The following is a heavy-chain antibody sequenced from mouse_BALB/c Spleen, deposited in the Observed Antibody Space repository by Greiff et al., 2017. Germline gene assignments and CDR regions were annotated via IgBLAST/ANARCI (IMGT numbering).Heavy chain of an antibody. CDR1: GFSLTSYD. Sequence: VQLVESGPGLVAPSQSLSITCTVSGFSLTSYDISWIRQPPGKGLEWLGVIWTGGGTNYNSAFMSRLSISKDNSKSQVFLKMNSLQTDDTAIYYCVRDDGYAYWGQGTLVTVSA. J-gene: IGHJ3*01. CDR2: IWTGGGT. D-gene: IGHD2-3*01. CDR3: VRDDGYAY. V-gene: IGHV2-9-2*01.